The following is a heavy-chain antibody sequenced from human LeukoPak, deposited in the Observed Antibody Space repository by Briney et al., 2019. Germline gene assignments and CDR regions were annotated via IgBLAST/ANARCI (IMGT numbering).Heavy chain of an antibody. CDR3: AKAYGSGSYYNVDY. Sequence: GGSLRLSCAASGFTFSSYAMSWVRQAPGKGLEWVSAISGSGGSIYYADSVKGRFTISRDNSKNTLYLQMNSLRAEDTAVYYCAKAYGSGSYYNVDYWGQGTLVTVSS. V-gene: IGHV3-23*01. CDR2: ISGSGGSI. CDR1: GFTFSSYA. D-gene: IGHD3-10*01. J-gene: IGHJ4*02.